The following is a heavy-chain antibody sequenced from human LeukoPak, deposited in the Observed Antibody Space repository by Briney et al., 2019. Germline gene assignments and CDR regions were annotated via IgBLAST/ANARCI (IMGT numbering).Heavy chain of an antibody. D-gene: IGHD5-18*01. Sequence: GGSLRLSCAASGFTFSSYSMNWVRQAPGKGLEWVSSISSSGSTIYYADSVKGRFTISRDNAKNSLYLQMNSLRAEDTAVYYCARAMVTVSDYFDYWGQGTLVTVSS. V-gene: IGHV3-48*04. CDR2: ISSSGSTI. CDR1: GFTFSSYS. CDR3: ARAMVTVSDYFDY. J-gene: IGHJ4*02.